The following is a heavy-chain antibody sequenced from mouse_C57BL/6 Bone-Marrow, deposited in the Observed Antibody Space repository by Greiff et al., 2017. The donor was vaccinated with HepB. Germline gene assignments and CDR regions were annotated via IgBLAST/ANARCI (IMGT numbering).Heavy chain of an antibody. J-gene: IGHJ4*01. CDR3: TSGDYDPYYAMDY. V-gene: IGHV1-5*01. CDR1: GYTFTSYW. CDR2: IYPGNSDT. Sequence: EVQLQQSGTVLARPGASVKMSCKTSGYTFTSYWMHWVKQRPGQGLEWIGAIYPGNSDTSYNQKFKGKAKLTAVTSASTAYMELSSLTNEDSAVYYCTSGDYDPYYAMDYWGQGTSVTVSS. D-gene: IGHD2-4*01.